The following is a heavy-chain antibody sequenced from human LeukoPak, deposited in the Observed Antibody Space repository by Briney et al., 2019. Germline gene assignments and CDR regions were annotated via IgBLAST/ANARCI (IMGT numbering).Heavy chain of an antibody. J-gene: IGHJ4*02. Sequence: GGSLRLSCAASGFTFSSYAMSWVRQAPGKGLEWVSAISGSGGSTYYADSVKGRFTISRDNSKNTLYLQMNSLRAEDTAMYYCARDLGNVLLWFGETFDYWGQGTLVTVSS. CDR2: ISGSGGST. V-gene: IGHV3-23*01. D-gene: IGHD3-10*01. CDR1: GFTFSSYA. CDR3: ARDLGNVLLWFGETFDY.